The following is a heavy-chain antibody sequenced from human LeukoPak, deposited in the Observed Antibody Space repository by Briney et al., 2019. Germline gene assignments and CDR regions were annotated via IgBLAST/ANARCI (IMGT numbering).Heavy chain of an antibody. CDR3: ASQKAWYASSGYYDAFDI. D-gene: IGHD3-22*01. Sequence: PGGSLRLSCAAPAFTFSGSTMHWVRQSTGKGLEWIGRIRNKVNSYATAYAASVQGRFTISRDDSKNMAYLQMNSLKAEDTAVYYCASQKAWYASSGYYDAFDIWGQGTMVTVS. CDR1: AFTFSGST. V-gene: IGHV3-73*01. J-gene: IGHJ3*02. CDR2: IRNKVNSYAT.